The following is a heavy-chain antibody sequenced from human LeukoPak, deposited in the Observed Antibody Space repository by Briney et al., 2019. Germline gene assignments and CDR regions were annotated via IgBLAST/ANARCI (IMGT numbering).Heavy chain of an antibody. V-gene: IGHV1-2*04. Sequence: ASVKVPCKASAYTFTGYYMHWVRQAPGQGLEWMGWINPNSGGTNYAQKFQGWVTMTRDTSIGTAYMELYSLRSDDTAVYYCARVEGDSGYELIDYWGQGTLVTVSS. D-gene: IGHD5-12*01. J-gene: IGHJ4*02. CDR1: AYTFTGYY. CDR2: INPNSGGT. CDR3: ARVEGDSGYELIDY.